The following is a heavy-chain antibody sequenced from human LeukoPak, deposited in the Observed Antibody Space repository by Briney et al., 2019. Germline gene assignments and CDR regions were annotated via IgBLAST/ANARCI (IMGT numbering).Heavy chain of an antibody. Sequence: SETLSLTCTVSGGSISSSSYYWGWIRQPPGKGLEWIGYIFYSGKTGYNPSLKSRVTISIDTSKNQFSLRLNSVTPADTAVYFCATKDGYIWGQGTLVTVSS. J-gene: IGHJ4*02. V-gene: IGHV4-61*05. D-gene: IGHD5-24*01. CDR1: GGSISSSSYY. CDR2: IFYSGKT. CDR3: ATKDGYI.